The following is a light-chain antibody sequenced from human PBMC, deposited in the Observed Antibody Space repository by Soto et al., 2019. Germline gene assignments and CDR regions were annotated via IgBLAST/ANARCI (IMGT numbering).Light chain of an antibody. CDR2: DAS. CDR3: QQLNSYPLT. V-gene: IGKV1-5*01. CDR1: QSISSW. Sequence: DIQMTQSPSTLSASVGDRVTITCRASQSISSWLAWYQQKPGKAPKLLIFDASSLKSGVPSRFSGSGSGTEFALTISSLQPEDFATYYCQQLNSYPLTFGGGTKVDIK. J-gene: IGKJ4*01.